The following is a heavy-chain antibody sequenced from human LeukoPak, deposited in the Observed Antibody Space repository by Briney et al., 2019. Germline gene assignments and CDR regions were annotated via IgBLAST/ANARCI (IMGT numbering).Heavy chain of an antibody. Sequence: SVKVSCKASAGTFSSYAISWVRQAPGQGVEWMGRIIPIFCTANYAQKFQGRVTITTDESTSTAYMELSSLRSEDTAVYYCARGPMGGRGFGDSPFDYWGQGTLVTVSS. D-gene: IGHD3-10*01. J-gene: IGHJ4*02. CDR1: AGTFSSYA. CDR3: ARGPMGGRGFGDSPFDY. V-gene: IGHV1-69*05. CDR2: IIPIFCTA.